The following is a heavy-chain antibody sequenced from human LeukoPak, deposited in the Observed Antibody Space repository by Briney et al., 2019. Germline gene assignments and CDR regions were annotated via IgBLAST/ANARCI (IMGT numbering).Heavy chain of an antibody. V-gene: IGHV4-34*01. CDR3: ARGPPGRDYCSGGSCRGGARDFDY. J-gene: IGHJ4*02. D-gene: IGHD2-15*01. CDR2: INHSGST. Sequence: SETLSLTCAVYGGSFSGYYWSWIRQPPGKGLEWIGEINHSGSTNYNPSLKSRVTISVDTSKNQFSLKLSSVTAADTAVYYCARGPPGRDYCSGGSCRGGARDFDYWGQGTLVTVSS. CDR1: GGSFSGYY.